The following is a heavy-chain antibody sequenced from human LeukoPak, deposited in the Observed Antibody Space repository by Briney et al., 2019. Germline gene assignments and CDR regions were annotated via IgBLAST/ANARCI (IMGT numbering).Heavy chain of an antibody. D-gene: IGHD6-6*01. CDR1: GGTFNSYA. V-gene: IGHV1-69*13. CDR2: IIPIFGTA. J-gene: IGHJ5*02. Sequence: ASVKVSCKASGGTFNSYAISWVRQAPGQGLEWMGGIIPIFGTANYAQKFQGRVTITADESTSTAYMELSSLRSEDTAVYYCARGQGRGSSSDWFDPWGQGTLLTVSS. CDR3: ARGQGRGSSSDWFDP.